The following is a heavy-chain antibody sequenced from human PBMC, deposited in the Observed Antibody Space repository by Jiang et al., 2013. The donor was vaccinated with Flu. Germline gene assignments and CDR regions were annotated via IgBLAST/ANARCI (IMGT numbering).Heavy chain of an antibody. CDR3: TRFGPGLSRFWTYGMDV. CDR2: ITGNGDIT. Sequence: QLLESGGDLVQPGGSLRLSCVASAFTFSSYAMIWVRQTPGRGLEWVSGITGNGDITYYADSVKGRFTVSRDNSKNTLYLQMNSLRAEDTAIYYCTRFGPGLSRFWTYGMDVWGKGTTVTVSS. V-gene: IGHV3-23*01. D-gene: IGHD3/OR15-3a*01. CDR1: AFTFSSYA. J-gene: IGHJ6*04.